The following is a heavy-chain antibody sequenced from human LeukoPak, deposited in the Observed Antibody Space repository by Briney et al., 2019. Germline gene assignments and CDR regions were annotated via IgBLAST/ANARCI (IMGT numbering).Heavy chain of an antibody. CDR2: ISYSGST. V-gene: IGHV4-61*01. Sequence: SETLSLTCTVSGGSVSSGSFYWSWIRQPPGKGLEWIGYISYSGSTNYNPSLKSRVTISVDTSKNQFSLKLSSVTAADTAVYYCARSYCGSDCYSGTYWYFDLRGRGTLVTVSS. CDR3: ARSYCGSDCYSGTYWYFDL. CDR1: GGSVSSGSFY. D-gene: IGHD2-21*02. J-gene: IGHJ2*01.